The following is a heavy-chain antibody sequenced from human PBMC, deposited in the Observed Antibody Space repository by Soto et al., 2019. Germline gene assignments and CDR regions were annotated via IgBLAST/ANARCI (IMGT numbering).Heavy chain of an antibody. CDR1: GFTLSSYS. Sequence: QVQLVESGGGVVQPGTSLRLSCAASGFTLSSYSIHWLRQAPGKGLDWVAVISYDGNTQFYGDSVKGRFIVSIDNSGNTLYLQLNNLQAEDTAVYYCAKVTRPSRISTPDFDYWGQGTLVTVSS. J-gene: IGHJ4*02. CDR3: AKVTRPSRISTPDFDY. V-gene: IGHV3-30-3*01. CDR2: ISYDGNTQ.